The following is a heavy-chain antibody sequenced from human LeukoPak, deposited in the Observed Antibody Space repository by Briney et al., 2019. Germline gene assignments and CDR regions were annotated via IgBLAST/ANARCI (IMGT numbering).Heavy chain of an antibody. V-gene: IGHV3-30*04. CDR2: ISYDGSNK. CDR1: GFTFSSYA. CDR3: ARGGSRKY. D-gene: IGHD1-26*01. J-gene: IGHJ4*02. Sequence: GGSLRLSCAASGFTFSSYAMHWVHQAPGKGLEWVAVISYDGSNKYYADSVKGRFTISRDNSKNTLYLQMNSLRAEDTAVYYCARGGSRKYWGQGTLVTVSS.